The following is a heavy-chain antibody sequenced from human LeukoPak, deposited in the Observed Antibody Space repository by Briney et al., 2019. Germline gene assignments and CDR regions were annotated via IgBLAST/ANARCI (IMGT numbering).Heavy chain of an antibody. J-gene: IGHJ4*01. Sequence: GGSLRLSCVASGFSFHIHGMTWARQAPGKGLEWVSSVGGGNDIHYSDSVKGRFTGSRDDAKSTVYLQMNNLRVEDTAIYFCARDATPMNGIWDNFDSWGHGTLVTVSS. V-gene: IGHV3-23*01. CDR3: ARDATPMNGIWDNFDS. CDR1: GFSFHIHG. CDR2: VGGGNDI. D-gene: IGHD1-1*01.